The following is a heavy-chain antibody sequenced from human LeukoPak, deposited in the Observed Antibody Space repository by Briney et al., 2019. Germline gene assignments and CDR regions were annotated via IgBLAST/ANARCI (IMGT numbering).Heavy chain of an antibody. J-gene: IGHJ5*02. V-gene: IGHV3-53*01. D-gene: IGHD6-19*01. CDR1: GFTVSSNS. CDR2: IYIGGST. Sequence: PGGSLRLSCAASGFTVSSNSMSWVRQAPGKGLEWVSIIYIGGSTYYADSVKGRFTISRDTSKNTLYLQMNSLRAEDTAVYYCARDTGSSGWYNWFDPWGQGTLVTVSS. CDR3: ARDTGSSGWYNWFDP.